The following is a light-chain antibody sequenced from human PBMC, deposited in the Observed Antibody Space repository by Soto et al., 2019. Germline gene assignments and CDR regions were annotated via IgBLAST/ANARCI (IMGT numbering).Light chain of an antibody. CDR3: CSNAGSYEV. V-gene: IGLV2-11*01. J-gene: IGLJ2*01. Sequence: QSVLTQPRSVSGSPGQSGTISCTGTSSDVGGYNYVSWYQQHPGKAPKGMIYDVSERPSGVPDRFSGSKSGNTASLTISGLQAEDEADYYCCSNAGSYEVFGGGTKLTVL. CDR2: DVS. CDR1: SSDVGGYNY.